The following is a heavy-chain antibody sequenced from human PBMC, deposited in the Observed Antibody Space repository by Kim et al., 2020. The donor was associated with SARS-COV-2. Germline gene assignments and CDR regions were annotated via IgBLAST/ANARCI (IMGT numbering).Heavy chain of an antibody. V-gene: IGHV3-23*01. CDR2: LSAGGGTT. CDR1: GFAFNTFS. D-gene: IGHD6-13*01. J-gene: IGHJ4*01. CDR3: ARPFVTSWYGGFYF. Sequence: GGSLRLSCAASGFAFNTFSMSWVRQIPGKGLEWVSTLSAGGGTTFYADSMKGRLTISRDNSRDRVFLQMNRLRVEDTAVYYCARPFVTSWYGGFYFWG.